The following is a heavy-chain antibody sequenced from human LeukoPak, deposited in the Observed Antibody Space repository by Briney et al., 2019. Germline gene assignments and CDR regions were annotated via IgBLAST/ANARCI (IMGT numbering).Heavy chain of an antibody. J-gene: IGHJ5*02. D-gene: IGHD6-13*01. CDR3: ARDLRAAAGTEGPGRSYR. V-gene: IGHV3-23*01. CDR2: ISGSGGST. CDR1: GFTFSSYA. Sequence: PGGSLRLSCAASGFTFSSYAMSWVRQAPGKGLEWVSAISGSGGSTYYADSVKGRFTISRDNSKNTLYLQMNSLRAEDTAVYYCARDLRAAAGTEGPGRSYRWGQGTLVTVSS.